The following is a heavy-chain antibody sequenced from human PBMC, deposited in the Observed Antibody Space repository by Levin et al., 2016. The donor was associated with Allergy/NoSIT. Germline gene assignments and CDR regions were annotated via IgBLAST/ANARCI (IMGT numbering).Heavy chain of an antibody. Sequence: WIRQPPGKGLEWIGSIYYSGSTYYNPSLKSRVTISVDTSKNQFSLKLSSVTAADTAVYYCARRQMVAPKIWISWGQGTLVTVSS. V-gene: IGHV4-39*07. D-gene: IGHD2-8*01. CDR2: IYYSGST. CDR3: ARRQMVAPKIWIS. J-gene: IGHJ5*02.